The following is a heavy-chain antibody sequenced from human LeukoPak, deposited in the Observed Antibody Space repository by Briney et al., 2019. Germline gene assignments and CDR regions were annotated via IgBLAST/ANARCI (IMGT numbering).Heavy chain of an antibody. CDR1: GFTFSSHA. Sequence: AGGSLRLSCAASGFTFSSHATSWVRQAPGKGLEWVSGISGSGGSTYYADSVKGRFTVSRDNSKKTLYLQINSLRAEDTAVYYCAKGRHGDYGTRHLLYYFDYWGQGTLVTVSS. V-gene: IGHV3-23*01. J-gene: IGHJ4*02. CDR2: ISGSGGST. D-gene: IGHD4-17*01. CDR3: AKGRHGDYGTRHLLYYFDY.